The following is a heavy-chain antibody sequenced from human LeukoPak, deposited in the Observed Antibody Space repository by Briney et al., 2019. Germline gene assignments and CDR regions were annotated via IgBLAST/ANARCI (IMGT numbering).Heavy chain of an antibody. D-gene: IGHD4-17*01. Sequence: GGSLRLSCAASGFNFSIYAMSWVRQAPGKGLEWVSGLSGSGRSTYYADSVKGRVTISRDNSKNTLYLQMNSLRAEDTALYYCATENGDYTFDYWGQGTLVTVSS. CDR3: ATENGDYTFDY. CDR2: LSGSGRST. CDR1: GFNFSIYA. V-gene: IGHV3-23*01. J-gene: IGHJ4*02.